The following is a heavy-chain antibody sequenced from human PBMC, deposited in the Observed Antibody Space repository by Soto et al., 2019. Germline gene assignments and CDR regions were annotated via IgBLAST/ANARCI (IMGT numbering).Heavy chain of an antibody. V-gene: IGHV3-74*01. CDR1: GFTLSSYW. D-gene: IGHD3-22*01. J-gene: IGHJ4*02. CDR3: ARDPGTGYYDSSGYYYD. Sequence: EVQLVESGGGLVQPGGSLSLSCAASGFTLSSYWMHWVRQGPGKGLVWVSRINSDGSSTSYADSVKGRFTISRDNAKNTLYLQMNSLRAEDTAVYYCARDPGTGYYDSSGYYYDWGQGTLVTVSS. CDR2: INSDGSST.